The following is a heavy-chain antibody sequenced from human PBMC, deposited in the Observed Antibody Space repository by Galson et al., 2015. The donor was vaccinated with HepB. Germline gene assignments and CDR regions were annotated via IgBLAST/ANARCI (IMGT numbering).Heavy chain of an antibody. CDR3: AKSGGATPTISDY. D-gene: IGHD1-26*01. J-gene: IGHJ4*02. V-gene: IGHV3-23*01. CDR2: ISGSGGST. Sequence: SLRLSCAASGFTFSSYAMSWVRQAPGKGLEWVSAISGSGGSTYYADSVKGRFTISRDNSKNTLYLQMNSLRAEDTAVYYCAKSGGATPTISDYWGQGTLVTVSS. CDR1: GFTFSSYA.